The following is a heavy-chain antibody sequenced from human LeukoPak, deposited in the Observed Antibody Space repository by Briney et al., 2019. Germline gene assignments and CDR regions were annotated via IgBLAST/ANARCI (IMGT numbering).Heavy chain of an antibody. CDR1: GFTFTTYW. D-gene: IGHD1-1*01. CDR3: AKSKQLAPWDY. CDR2: IKQDGSEQ. V-gene: IGHV3-7*03. Sequence: GGSLRLSCAASGFTFTTYWMGWVRQAPGKGLEWVANIKQDGSEQYYVDSVKGRFTISRDNAKNSLSLQMNSLRAEDTAVYYCAKSKQLAPWDYWGQGTLVTVSS. J-gene: IGHJ4*02.